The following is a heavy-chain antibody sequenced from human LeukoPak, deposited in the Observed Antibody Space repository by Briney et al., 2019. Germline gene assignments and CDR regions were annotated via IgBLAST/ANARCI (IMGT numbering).Heavy chain of an antibody. V-gene: IGHV4-61*01. CDR2: IYYSGST. CDR3: ARRPFGSTNFWYFDL. D-gene: IGHD2-8*01. J-gene: IGHJ2*01. CDR1: GGSISSGNYY. Sequence: PSETLSLTCTVSGGSISSGNYYWSWIRQHPGKGLEWIGYIYYSGSTNYNPSLKSRVTISVDTSKNQFSLKLSSVTAADTAVYYCARRPFGSTNFWYFDLWGRGTLVTVSS.